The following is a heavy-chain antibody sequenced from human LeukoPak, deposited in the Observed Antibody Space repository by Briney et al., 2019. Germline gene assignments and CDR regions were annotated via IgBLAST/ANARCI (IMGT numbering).Heavy chain of an antibody. J-gene: IGHJ4*02. CDR3: VKARGSASCYQFEY. CDR1: GYTFTGYY. CDR2: INPNSGGT. D-gene: IGHD1-26*01. Sequence: ASVKVSCKASGYTFTGYYMHWVRQAPGQGLEWMGRINPNSGGTSYAQKFQGRVTMTRDTSISTAYMELSSLTSDDTAVYYCVKARGSASCYQFEYWGQGTLVTVSS. V-gene: IGHV1-2*06.